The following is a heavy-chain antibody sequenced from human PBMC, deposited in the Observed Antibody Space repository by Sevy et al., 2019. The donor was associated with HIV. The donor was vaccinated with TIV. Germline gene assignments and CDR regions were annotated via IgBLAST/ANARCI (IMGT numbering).Heavy chain of an antibody. J-gene: IGHJ3*02. Sequence: GGSLRLSCAASGFTFSDYYRSWIRQAPGKGLEWVSYISSGGSTIYYAASVKGRFAISRDNAKNSIYLQMNSLRAEDTAVYYCARDMTADTRNWSHEDSDAFDIWGQGTSVTVSS. CDR3: ARDMTADTRNWSHEDSDAFDI. CDR1: GFTFSDYY. V-gene: IGHV3-11*01. CDR2: ISSGGSTI. D-gene: IGHD1-1*01.